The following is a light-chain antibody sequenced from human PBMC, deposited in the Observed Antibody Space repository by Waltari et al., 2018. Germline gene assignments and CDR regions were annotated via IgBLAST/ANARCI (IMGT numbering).Light chain of an antibody. Sequence: QSVLTQPPSVSAAPGQKVTISCSGSSSNIGNNYVSWYQQLPGTAPKLLIYDNNKRPSENPDRFPGSKSGTSATLGITGLQTGDEADYYCGTWDITLSAWVFGGGTKLTVL. V-gene: IGLV1-51*01. CDR2: DNN. CDR3: GTWDITLSAWV. J-gene: IGLJ3*02. CDR1: SSNIGNNY.